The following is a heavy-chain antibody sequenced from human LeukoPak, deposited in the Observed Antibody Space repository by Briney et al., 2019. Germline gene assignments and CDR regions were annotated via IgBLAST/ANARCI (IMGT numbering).Heavy chain of an antibody. CDR1: GGSISSSSYY. CDR3: ARPSSGGYSYDHGPLAFDY. V-gene: IGHV4-39*01. J-gene: IGHJ4*02. Sequence: SETLSLTCTVSGGSISSSSYYWGWIRQPPGKGLEWIGSIYYSGSTYYNPSLKSRVTISVDTSKNQFSLKLSSVTAADTAVYYCARPSSGGYSYDHGPLAFDYWGQGTLVTVSS. CDR2: IYYSGST. D-gene: IGHD5-18*01.